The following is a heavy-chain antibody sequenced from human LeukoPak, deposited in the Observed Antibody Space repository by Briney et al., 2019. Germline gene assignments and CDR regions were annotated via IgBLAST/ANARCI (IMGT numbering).Heavy chain of an antibody. D-gene: IGHD2-2*01. Sequence: SETLSLTCTISGVSISSYYWSWIRQPPGKGLEWIGYIYYSGSTSYNPSLKSRVTILVDTSKNQFSLKLRSVTAADTAVYYCARRLGGTSTGFDYWGQGTLVTVSS. J-gene: IGHJ4*02. CDR2: IYYSGST. CDR1: GVSISSYY. V-gene: IGHV4-59*08. CDR3: ARRLGGTSTGFDY.